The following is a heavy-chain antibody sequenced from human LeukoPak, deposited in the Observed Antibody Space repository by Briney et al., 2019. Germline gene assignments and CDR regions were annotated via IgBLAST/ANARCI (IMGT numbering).Heavy chain of an antibody. J-gene: IGHJ4*02. D-gene: IGHD2-21*01. CDR3: ARHRFASPLDS. Sequence: SETLSLTCTVSGVSSSSSYWSCIRQPPGKGLEWIGYIFYTGDSNHNPSFKSRVSISLDTSKDQISLKLYSVTAADTAVYYCARHRFASPLDSWGQGTLVTVSS. V-gene: IGHV4-59*08. CDR1: GVSSSSSY. CDR2: IFYTGDS.